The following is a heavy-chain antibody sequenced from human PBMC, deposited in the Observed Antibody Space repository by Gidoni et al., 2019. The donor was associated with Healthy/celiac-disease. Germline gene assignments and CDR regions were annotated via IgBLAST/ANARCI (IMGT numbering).Heavy chain of an antibody. CDR2: IYHSGST. D-gene: IGHD3-16*02. Sequence: QVQLQESGPGLVKPSETLSLTCTVSGYSISSGYSWGWIRQPPGKGLEWIGSIYHSGSTYYNPSLKSRVTISVDTSKNQFSLKLSSVTAADTAVYYCARAPRGRFGGVIAPLYFDYWGQGTLVTVSS. CDR1: GYSISSGYS. CDR3: ARAPRGRFGGVIAPLYFDY. J-gene: IGHJ4*02. V-gene: IGHV4-38-2*02.